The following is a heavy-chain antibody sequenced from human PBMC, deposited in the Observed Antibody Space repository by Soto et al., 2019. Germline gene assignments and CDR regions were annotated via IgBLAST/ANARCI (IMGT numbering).Heavy chain of an antibody. CDR2: IYPGDSDT. J-gene: IGHJ5*02. CDR1: GYAFTSYW. CDR3: ARGYCTTTICDPWFDP. D-gene: IGHD2-2*01. V-gene: IGHV5-51*01. Sequence: LKISCKGFGYAFTSYWIAWVRQMPGKGLEWMGIIYPGDSDTRYSPSFQGQVTISADKSITTAYLQWSSLKASDTAMYYCARGYCTTTICDPWFDPWGQGTLVTVS.